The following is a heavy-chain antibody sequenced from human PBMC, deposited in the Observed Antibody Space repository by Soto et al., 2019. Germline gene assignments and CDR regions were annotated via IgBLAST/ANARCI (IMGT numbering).Heavy chain of an antibody. J-gene: IGHJ6*03. V-gene: IGHV4-31*11. D-gene: IGHD2-2*01. CDR2: IYYSGST. CDR1: GGSLSSGNFY. Sequence: QVQLQESGPGLVRPSQTLSLTCAVSGGSLSSGNFYWNWIRQHPGKGLEWIGYIYYSGSTYYNPSLNRRVTISVDTSNNQFSLHLGSVPAAETAVYYYAREVPAAMGGVPYYYMDVWGNGTRVTVSS. CDR3: AREVPAAMGGVPYYYMDV.